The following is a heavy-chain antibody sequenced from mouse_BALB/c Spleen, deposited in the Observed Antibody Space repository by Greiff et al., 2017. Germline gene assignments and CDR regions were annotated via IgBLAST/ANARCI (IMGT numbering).Heavy chain of an antibody. V-gene: IGHV3-2*02. J-gene: IGHJ2*01. CDR2: ISYSGST. Sequence: VQLQASGPGLVKPSQSLSLTCTVTGYSITSDYAWNWIRQFPGNKLEWMGYISYSGSTSYNPSLKSRISITRDTSKNQFFLQLNSVTTEDTATYYGARQGNFYYGSSYFDYWGQGTTLTVSS. D-gene: IGHD1-1*01. CDR1: GYSITSDYA. CDR3: ARQGNFYYGSSYFDY.